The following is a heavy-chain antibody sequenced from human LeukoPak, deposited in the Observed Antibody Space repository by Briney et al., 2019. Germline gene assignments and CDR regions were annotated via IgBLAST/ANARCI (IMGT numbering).Heavy chain of an antibody. Sequence: GGSLRLSCEASGFSFSSYWMSWVRQAPGKGLEWVANIKQDGSEKYHVESVKGRFTISRDNAKNSLYLQVNSLRAEDTAVYYCARGTYYDILTGYYKGFRFDYWGQGTLVTVSS. V-gene: IGHV3-7*01. J-gene: IGHJ4*02. CDR2: IKQDGSEK. D-gene: IGHD3-9*01. CDR1: GFSFSSYW. CDR3: ARGTYYDILTGYYKGFRFDY.